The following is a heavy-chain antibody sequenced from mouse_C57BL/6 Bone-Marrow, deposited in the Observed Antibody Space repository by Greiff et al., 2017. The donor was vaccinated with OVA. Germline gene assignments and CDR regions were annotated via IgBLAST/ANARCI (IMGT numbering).Heavy chain of an antibody. V-gene: IGHV10-1*01. CDR3: VRHRWSYYYAMDY. CDR1: GFSFNTYA. Sequence: GGGLVQPKGSLKLSCAASGFSFNTYAMNWVRQAPGKGLEWVARIRSKSNNYATYYADSVKDRFTISRDDSESMLYLQMNNLKTEDTAMYYCVRHRWSYYYAMDYWGQGTSVTVSS. D-gene: IGHD2-3*01. CDR2: IRSKSNNYAT. J-gene: IGHJ4*01.